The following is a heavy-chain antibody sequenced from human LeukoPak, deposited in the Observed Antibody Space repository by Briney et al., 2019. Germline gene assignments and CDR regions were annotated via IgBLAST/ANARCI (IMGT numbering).Heavy chain of an antibody. D-gene: IGHD2-21*02. CDR2: ISSDGSNK. V-gene: IGHV3-30-3*01. J-gene: IGHJ6*02. Sequence: PGRSLRLSCAASGFTFSTYAMHWVRQAPGKGLEWVAVISSDGSNKYCTNSVKGRFTMSRDNSKNTLFLQMNSLRAEDTAVYYCARAAGTANIYYYYGMDVWGQGTTVTVSS. CDR1: GFTFSTYA. CDR3: ARAAGTANIYYYYGMDV.